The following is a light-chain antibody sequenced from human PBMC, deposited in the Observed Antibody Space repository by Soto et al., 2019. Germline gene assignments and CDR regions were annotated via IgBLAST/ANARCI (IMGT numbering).Light chain of an antibody. Sequence: EIVMTQSPATLSVSPGERGTLSCRASQSVSSNLAWYQQKPGQAPRLLIYGASTRATGIPARFSGSGSRTEFTLTISSLQSEDFAVYYCQQYNNWPRTFGQGTKVAIK. CDR1: QSVSSN. CDR2: GAS. V-gene: IGKV3-15*01. J-gene: IGKJ1*01. CDR3: QQYNNWPRT.